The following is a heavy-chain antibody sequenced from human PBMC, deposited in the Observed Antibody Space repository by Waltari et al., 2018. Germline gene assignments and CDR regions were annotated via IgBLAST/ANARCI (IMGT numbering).Heavy chain of an antibody. J-gene: IGHJ6*03. Sequence: QVQLVQSGAEVKKPGASVKVSCKASGYTFTGYYTHWVRQAPGQGLEWMGRINPNRGGTNYAQKFQGRVTMTRDTSISTAYMELSRLRSDDTAVYYCATFSAAGTLDYYYMDVWGKGTTVTVSS. CDR1: GYTFTGYY. CDR2: INPNRGGT. D-gene: IGHD6-13*01. V-gene: IGHV1-2*06. CDR3: ATFSAAGTLDYYYMDV.